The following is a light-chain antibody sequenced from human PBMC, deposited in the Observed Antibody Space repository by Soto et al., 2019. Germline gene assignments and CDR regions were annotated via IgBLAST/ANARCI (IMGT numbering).Light chain of an antibody. J-gene: IGLJ2*01. CDR1: SSDVGGYNY. CDR3: SSYTSSSTLV. V-gene: IGLV2-14*01. CDR2: DVS. Sequence: QSVLTQPASVSGSPGQSITISCTGTSSDVGGYNYVSWYQQHPGKAPKLMIYDVSNRPSGVSNRFSGSKSGNTASLTISGLQAEDEEYYYCSSYTSSSTLVFGGGTKLTVL.